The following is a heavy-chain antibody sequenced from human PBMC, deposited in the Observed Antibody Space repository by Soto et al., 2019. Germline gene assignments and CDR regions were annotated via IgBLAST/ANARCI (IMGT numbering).Heavy chain of an antibody. CDR2: INPQTAST. Sequence: ASVKVSCKASGYTFNRYYLHWVRQAPGPGLQWLGWINPQTASTRYAQKFQGRVTLTRDTSVNTAYMELSSLRSDDAAVYYCARASRMVINRSYYAMDVWGQGTAVTVSS. D-gene: IGHD3-22*01. V-gene: IGHV1-2*02. CDR1: GYTFNRYY. CDR3: ARASRMVINRSYYAMDV. J-gene: IGHJ6*02.